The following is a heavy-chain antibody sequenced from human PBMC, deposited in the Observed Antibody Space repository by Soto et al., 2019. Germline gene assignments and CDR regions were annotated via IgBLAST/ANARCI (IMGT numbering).Heavy chain of an antibody. CDR3: ARGPFIRGYNYGFWFDP. J-gene: IGHJ5*02. D-gene: IGHD5-18*01. Sequence: VSVKVSCKASGYTFSSYDINWVRQATGQGLEWMGWMNPNSGNTAYAQNFQGRVTMTRNTSISTAYMELSSLRSEDTAVYYCARGPFIRGYNYGFWFDPWGQGTLVTVSS. CDR1: GYTFSSYD. CDR2: MNPNSGNT. V-gene: IGHV1-8*01.